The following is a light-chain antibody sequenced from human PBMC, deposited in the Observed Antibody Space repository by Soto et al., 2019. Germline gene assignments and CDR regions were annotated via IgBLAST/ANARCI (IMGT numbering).Light chain of an antibody. Sequence: QSALTQPASVSGSPGQSITISCTGTSSDVGGYNYVSWYQQHPGKAPKLMIYDVSNRPSGVSNRFSGSKSGNTASLTISGLQAEDEADYYCSSYAGSNNLGVVFGGGTKVTVL. CDR1: SSDVGGYNY. J-gene: IGLJ2*01. CDR2: DVS. V-gene: IGLV2-14*01. CDR3: SSYAGSNNLGVV.